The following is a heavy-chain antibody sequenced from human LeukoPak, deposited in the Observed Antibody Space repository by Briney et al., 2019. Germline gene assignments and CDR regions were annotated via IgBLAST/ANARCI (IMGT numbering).Heavy chain of an antibody. D-gene: IGHD5-18*01. Sequence: SVKVSCKASGGTFRSYAISWVRQAPGQGLEWMGGIIPIFGTANYAQKFQGRVTITADESTSTAYMELSSLRSEDTAVYYCARKDTAMDPDGYGAFDIWGQGRMVTVSS. CDR1: GGTFRSYA. V-gene: IGHV1-69*01. CDR2: IIPIFGTA. CDR3: ARKDTAMDPDGYGAFDI. J-gene: IGHJ3*02.